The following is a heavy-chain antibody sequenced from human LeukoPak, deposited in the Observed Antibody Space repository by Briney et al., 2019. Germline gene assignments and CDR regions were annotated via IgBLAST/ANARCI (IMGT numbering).Heavy chain of an antibody. CDR1: GVIFSNYA. CDR2: ISGRSNNT. Sequence: GGSLRLSCAASGVIFSNYAMYWVRQAPGKGLEWVSAISGRSNNTYYADSVKGRFTISRDSSKNTLYLQMNSLRADDTAVYYCAKWGDYDVLTGYYVSDFWGQGTLVTVSS. V-gene: IGHV3-23*01. J-gene: IGHJ4*02. CDR3: AKWGDYDVLTGYYVSDF. D-gene: IGHD3-9*01.